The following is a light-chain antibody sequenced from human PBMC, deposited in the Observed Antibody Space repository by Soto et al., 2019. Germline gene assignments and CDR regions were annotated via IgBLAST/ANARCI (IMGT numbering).Light chain of an antibody. V-gene: IGKV3-15*01. CDR1: QSVSSN. CDR2: GAS. J-gene: IGKJ2*02. Sequence: EIVMTQSPATLSVSPGERATLSCRASQSVSSNLAWYQQKPGQAPRHLIYGASTRATGIPARFSGSGSGTEFTLTISSRQSEDFAVYYCQQYNNWPPWTFGQGTKLEIK. CDR3: QQYNNWPPWT.